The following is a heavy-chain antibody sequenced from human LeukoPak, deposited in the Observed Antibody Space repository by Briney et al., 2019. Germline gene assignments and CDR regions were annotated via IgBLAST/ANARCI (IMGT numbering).Heavy chain of an antibody. CDR3: ARSIMITFGGVIVTQEGFDY. J-gene: IGHJ4*02. CDR2: IYYSGST. D-gene: IGHD3-16*02. Sequence: SETLSLTCTVSGGSISSSSYYWGWIRQPPGKGLEWIGSIYYSGSTYYNPSLKSRVTISVDTSKNQFSLKLSSVTVADTAVYYCARSIMITFGGVIVTQEGFDYWGQGTLVTVSS. CDR1: GGSISSSSYY. V-gene: IGHV4-39*01.